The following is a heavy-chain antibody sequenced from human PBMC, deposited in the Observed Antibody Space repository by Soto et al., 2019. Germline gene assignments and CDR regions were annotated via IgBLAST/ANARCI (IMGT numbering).Heavy chain of an antibody. CDR3: AKAGDYHGSESYFPLDY. J-gene: IGHJ4*02. CDR1: GFTFSTYA. Sequence: EVQLLESGGVLVQPGGSLRLSCAASGFTFSTYAMTWVRQAPGKGLEWVSSISGSGGRTYYADSVKGRFTISRDNSTNTLYLQTTSLRAEDTAVYYCAKAGDYHGSESYFPLDYWGSGTLVPVSS. CDR2: ISGSGGRT. D-gene: IGHD3-10*01. V-gene: IGHV3-23*01.